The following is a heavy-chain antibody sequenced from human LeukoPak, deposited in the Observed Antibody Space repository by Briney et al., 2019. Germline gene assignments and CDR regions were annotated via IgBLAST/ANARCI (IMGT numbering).Heavy chain of an antibody. Sequence: SETLSLTCTVSGGSINSYYWRWIRQPPGKGLEWIGYIYTSGSTNYNPSLKSRVTISVDTSKNQFSLKLSSVTAADTAVYYCARQGLYCSSTSCYTSFDPWGQGTLVTVSS. CDR3: ARQGLYCSSTSCYTSFDP. D-gene: IGHD2-2*02. J-gene: IGHJ5*02. CDR1: GGSINSYY. V-gene: IGHV4-4*09. CDR2: IYTSGST.